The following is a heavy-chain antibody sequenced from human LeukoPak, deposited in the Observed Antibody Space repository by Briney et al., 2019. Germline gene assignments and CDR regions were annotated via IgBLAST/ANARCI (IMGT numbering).Heavy chain of an antibody. V-gene: IGHV1-2*02. D-gene: IGHD3-22*01. CDR1: GYTFTGYY. Sequence: ASVKVSCKASGYTFTGYYMHWERQAPGQGLEWMGWINPNSGGTNYAQKFQGRVTMTRDTSISTAYMELSRLRSDDTAVYYCARGTMIDPGHEDYWGQGTLVTVSS. CDR3: ARGTMIDPGHEDY. J-gene: IGHJ4*02. CDR2: INPNSGGT.